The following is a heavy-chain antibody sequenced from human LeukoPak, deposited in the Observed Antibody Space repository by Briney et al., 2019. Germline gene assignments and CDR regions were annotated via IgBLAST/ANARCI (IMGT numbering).Heavy chain of an antibody. CDR2: IYPGESIYASENT. CDR3: ARDPTKVTTIFDS. D-gene: IGHD4-17*01. V-gene: IGHV4-4*07. CDR1: GVSISAYY. Sequence: KASETLSLTCSVSGVSISAYYWSWIRQPAGKGLEWIGRIYPGESIYASENTNYNPSLKSRVSMSGDTSKNQVSLKLRSVTAADTAVYYCARDPTKVTTIFDSWGQGTLVTVSS. J-gene: IGHJ4*02.